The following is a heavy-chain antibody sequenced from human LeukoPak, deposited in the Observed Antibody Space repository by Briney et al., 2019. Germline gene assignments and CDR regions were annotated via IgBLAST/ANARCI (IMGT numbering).Heavy chain of an antibody. Sequence: PSETLSLTCIVSGGSISSYYWSWIRQPPGKGLEWIGYIYYSGSTNYNPSLQSRVTISVDTSKNQFSLKLSSVTAADTAVYYCERSNYYRIYYFDYWGQGTLVTVSS. J-gene: IGHJ4*02. V-gene: IGHV4-59*01. D-gene: IGHD3-10*01. CDR2: IYYSGST. CDR1: GGSISSYY. CDR3: ERSNYYRIYYFDY.